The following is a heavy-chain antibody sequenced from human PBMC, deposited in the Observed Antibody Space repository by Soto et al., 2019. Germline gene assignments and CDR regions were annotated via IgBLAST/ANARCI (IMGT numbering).Heavy chain of an antibody. J-gene: IGHJ6*02. CDR3: AREYQQLDGYSYYYYGVDV. Sequence: ASVKVSCKASGYTFTSYGISWVRQAPGQGLEWMGWISAYNGNTNYAQKLQGRVTMTTDTSTSTAYMELRSLRSDDTAVFYCAREYQQLDGYSYYYYGVDVWGQGTTVTVSS. D-gene: IGHD6-13*01. CDR1: GYTFTSYG. CDR2: ISAYNGNT. V-gene: IGHV1-18*01.